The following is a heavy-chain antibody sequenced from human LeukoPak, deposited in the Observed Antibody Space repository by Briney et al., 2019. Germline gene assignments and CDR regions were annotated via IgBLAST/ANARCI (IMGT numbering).Heavy chain of an antibody. CDR2: IYYTGST. V-gene: IGHV4-59*01. D-gene: IGHD3-16*01. CDR1: GGSINNYY. J-gene: IGHJ5*02. Sequence: PSETLSLTCTVSGGSINNYYWSWIRQPPGKGLEWIGYIYYTGSTNYNPSLKSRVTISVDTSKSHFSLKMSTLTAADTAVYYCARLHASRAEEFDPWGQGTLVTVSS. CDR3: ARLHASRAEEFDP.